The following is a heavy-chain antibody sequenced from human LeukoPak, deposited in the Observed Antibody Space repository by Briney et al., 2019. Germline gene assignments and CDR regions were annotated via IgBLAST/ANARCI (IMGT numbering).Heavy chain of an antibody. CDR2: IYTSGST. CDR1: GGSISSYY. D-gene: IGHD6-25*01. Sequence: SETLSLTCTVSGGSISSYYWSWIRQPAGKGLEWIGRIYTSGSTNYNPSLKSRVTMSVDTSKNQFSLKLSSVTAADTAVYYCARDMTDSSGPHFDYWGQGTLVTVSS. V-gene: IGHV4-4*07. CDR3: ARDMTDSSGPHFDY. J-gene: IGHJ4*02.